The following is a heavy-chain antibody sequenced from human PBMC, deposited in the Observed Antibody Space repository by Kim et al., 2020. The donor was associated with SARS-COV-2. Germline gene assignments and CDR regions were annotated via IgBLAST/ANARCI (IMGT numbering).Heavy chain of an antibody. CDR3: ARDRYSSSWYSTLLDY. D-gene: IGHD6-13*01. V-gene: IGHV1-3*01. Sequence: KFPGRVTITRDTSASTAYMELSSLRSEDTAVYYCARDRYSSSWYSTLLDYWGQGTLVTVSS. J-gene: IGHJ4*02.